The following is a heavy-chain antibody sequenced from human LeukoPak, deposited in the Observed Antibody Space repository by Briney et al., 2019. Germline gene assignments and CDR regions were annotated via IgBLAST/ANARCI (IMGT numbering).Heavy chain of an antibody. CDR3: ARGGSGSYYNPGDY. D-gene: IGHD3-10*01. CDR1: GFTFSNHW. J-gene: IGHJ4*02. Sequence: GETLRLSCEASGFTFSNHWMSWVRQAPGKGLEWVSILYSGGSTYYADSVRGRFTISRDDSKNTLSLQMNSLRAEDTAVYYCARGGSGSYYNPGDYWGQGTLVTVSS. V-gene: IGHV3-66*01. CDR2: LYSGGST.